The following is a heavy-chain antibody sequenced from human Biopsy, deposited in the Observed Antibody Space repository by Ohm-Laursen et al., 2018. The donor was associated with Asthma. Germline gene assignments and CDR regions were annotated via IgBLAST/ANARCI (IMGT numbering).Heavy chain of an antibody. V-gene: IGHV4-39*01. D-gene: IGHD6-13*01. CDR1: GGSIRNSNYY. CDR2: MYYGETT. J-gene: IGHJ6*02. Sequence: GTLSLTCSVSGGSIRNSNYYWGWIRQPPGKGLEWIGSMYYGETTYYNPSLESRVTVSADTSKNQFSLKLTSVTAADTAVYYCVRGSSSWHHGPFHYYYGLDVWGQGTTATVSS. CDR3: VRGSSSWHHGPFHYYYGLDV.